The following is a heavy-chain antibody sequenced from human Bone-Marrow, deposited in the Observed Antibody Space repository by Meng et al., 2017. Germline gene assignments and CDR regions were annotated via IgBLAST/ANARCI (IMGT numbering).Heavy chain of an antibody. CDR1: GDSVSGNRAL. J-gene: IGHJ4*02. Sequence: QFQLPQSGPRPVKPSQTLSLTCAISGDSVSGNRALWHWVRQSPSRGLEWLGHTYYRSQWQSHYGASVKSRISIYADTSRNQFSLILNSVTPEDTAVYYCASWYGESWGQGTLVTVSS. D-gene: IGHD3-10*01. CDR3: ASWYGES. CDR2: TYYRSQWQS. V-gene: IGHV6-1*01.